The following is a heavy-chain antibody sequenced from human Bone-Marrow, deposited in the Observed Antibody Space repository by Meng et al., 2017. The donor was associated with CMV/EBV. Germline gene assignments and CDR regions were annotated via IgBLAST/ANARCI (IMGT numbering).Heavy chain of an antibody. D-gene: IGHD3-3*01. J-gene: IGHJ6*02. V-gene: IGHV3-23*01. CDR3: ARARAGSWSGYYMYGMDV. CDR2: ISGSGGST. CDR1: GFTFSSYA. Sequence: GESLKISCAASGFTFSSYAMSWVRQAPGKGLEWVSAISGSGGSTYYADSVKGRFTISRDNSKNTLYLQMNSLRAEDTAIYYCARARAGSWSGYYMYGMDVWGQGTTVTVSS.